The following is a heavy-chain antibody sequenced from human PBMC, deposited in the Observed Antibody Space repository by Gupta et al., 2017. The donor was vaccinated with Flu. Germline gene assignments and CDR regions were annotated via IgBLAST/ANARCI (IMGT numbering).Heavy chain of an antibody. CDR1: RNA. V-gene: IGHV3-23*01. D-gene: IGHD6-19*01. J-gene: IGHJ4*02. CDR2: ISGSGGAT. Sequence: RNAMSWVRQAPGKGLEWVSSISGSGGATYFPDSLKGRFIISRDNSKNTLYLQLNNLRAEDTAVYFCAKDIPNKGGWFYFEDWGQGTLVTVSP. CDR3: AKDIPNKGGWFYFED.